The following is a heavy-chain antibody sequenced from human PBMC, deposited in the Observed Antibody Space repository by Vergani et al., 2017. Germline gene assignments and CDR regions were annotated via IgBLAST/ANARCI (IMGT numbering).Heavy chain of an antibody. CDR3: AKAIGYYYGSGSYYYGMDV. CDR2: ISWNSGSI. Sequence: EVQLVESGGGLVQPGRSLRLSCAASGFTFDDYAMHWVRQAPGKGLEWVSGISWNSGSIGYADSVKGRFTISRDNAKNSLYLQMNSLRAEDTALYYCAKAIGYYYGSGSYYYGMDVWGQGTTVTVSS. V-gene: IGHV3-9*01. CDR1: GFTFDDYA. J-gene: IGHJ6*02. D-gene: IGHD3-10*01.